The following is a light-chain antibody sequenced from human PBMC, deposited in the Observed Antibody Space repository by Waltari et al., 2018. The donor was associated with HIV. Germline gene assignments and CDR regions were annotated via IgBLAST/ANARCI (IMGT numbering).Light chain of an antibody. CDR1: RRDVGGYNF. J-gene: IGLJ2*01. Sequence: QSDLTQPRSVSGSPGQSVTISCTGTRRDVGGYNFVSWYKTHPGKAPKLMIYDVNKRPSGVPDRFSGSKSGNTASLTISGLQSEDEADYYCCSYAGISTFVVFGGGTKLTVL. V-gene: IGLV2-11*01. CDR3: CSYAGISTFVV. CDR2: DVN.